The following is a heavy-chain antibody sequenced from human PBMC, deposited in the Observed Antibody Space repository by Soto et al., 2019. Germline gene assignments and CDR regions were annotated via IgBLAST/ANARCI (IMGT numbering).Heavy chain of an antibody. CDR1: GYTFTSYG. V-gene: IGHV1-18*01. CDR3: ARDALYGSRNKHFDY. D-gene: IGHD3-10*01. J-gene: IGHJ4*02. CDR2: ISAYNGNT. Sequence: QVQLVQSGAEVKKPGASVKVSCKASGYTFTSYGISWVRQAPGQGLEWMGWISAYNGNTNYAQKLQGRVTMTTDTSTSTAYLELRSLRSDDTAVYYCARDALYGSRNKHFDYWGQGTLVTVSS.